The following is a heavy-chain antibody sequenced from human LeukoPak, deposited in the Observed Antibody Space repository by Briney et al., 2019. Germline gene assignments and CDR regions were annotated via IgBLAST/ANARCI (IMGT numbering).Heavy chain of an antibody. CDR2: IHTSSSPT. CDR1: GFTFNTYG. Sequence: GRSLRLSCAAAGFTFNTYGMHWLRQAPGKGLEWVSYIHTSSSPTYYADSLKGRFTISRDNAKNSLYLQINSLRAEDTAVYYCARDGTRDFYYGMDVWGQGTTVTVSS. J-gene: IGHJ6*02. CDR3: ARDGTRDFYYGMDV. D-gene: IGHD5-24*01. V-gene: IGHV3-48*01.